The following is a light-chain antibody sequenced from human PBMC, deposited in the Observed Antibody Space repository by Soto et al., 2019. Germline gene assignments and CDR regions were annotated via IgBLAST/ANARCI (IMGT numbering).Light chain of an antibody. CDR1: QSVSSSY. CDR3: QQFAGSPPWT. V-gene: IGKV3-20*01. Sequence: EIVLTQSPGTLSLSPGERATLSCRASQSVSSSYLAWYQQKPGQAPRLLIYGASSRATGIPDRFSGSGSGTDFTLTISRVEPEDFAVYYCQQFAGSPPWTFGQGTKVEIK. J-gene: IGKJ1*01. CDR2: GAS.